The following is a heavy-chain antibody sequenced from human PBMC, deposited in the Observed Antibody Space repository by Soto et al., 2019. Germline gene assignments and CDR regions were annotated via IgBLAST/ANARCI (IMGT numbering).Heavy chain of an antibody. CDR3: ASLLVVVAATDAFDI. V-gene: IGHV3-21*01. Sequence: GGSLRLSCAASGFTFSSYSMNWVRQAPGKGLEWVSSISSSSSYIYYADSVKGRFTISRDNAKNSLYLQMNSLRAEDTAVYYCASLLVVVAATDAFDIWGQGTMVTVSS. CDR2: ISSSSSYI. J-gene: IGHJ3*02. CDR1: GFTFSSYS. D-gene: IGHD2-15*01.